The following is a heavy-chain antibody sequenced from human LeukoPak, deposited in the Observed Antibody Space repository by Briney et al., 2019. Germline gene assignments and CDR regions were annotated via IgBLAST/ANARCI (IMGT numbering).Heavy chain of an antibody. Sequence: GGSLRLSCAASGFTSSSYALNWVRQAPGKGLEWVATVSGSGDRMYHADSVKGRFTISRDNSKNTVYLQMNSLRAEDTALYYCAKAAAAPGFDFWGQGTLVTVSS. CDR3: AKAAAAPGFDF. CDR1: GFTSSSYA. D-gene: IGHD6-13*01. V-gene: IGHV3-23*01. CDR2: VSGSGDRM. J-gene: IGHJ4*02.